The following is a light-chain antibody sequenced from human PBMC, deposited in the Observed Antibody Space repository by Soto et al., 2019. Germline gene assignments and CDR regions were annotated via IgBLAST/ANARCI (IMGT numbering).Light chain of an antibody. V-gene: IGLV2-8*01. J-gene: IGLJ2*01. CDR3: SSYAGSNNFYVV. CDR2: EVS. CDR1: SSDVGGYNY. Sequence: QSVLTQPPSASGSPGQSVTISCTGTSSDVGGYNYVSWYQQHSGKAPKLMIYEVSKRPSGVPDSFSGSKSGNTASLTVSGLQAEEEADYYGSSYAGSNNFYVVFGGGTKLTVL.